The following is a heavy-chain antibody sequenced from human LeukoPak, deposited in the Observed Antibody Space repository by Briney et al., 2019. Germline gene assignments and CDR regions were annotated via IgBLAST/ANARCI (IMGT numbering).Heavy chain of an antibody. D-gene: IGHD6-19*01. CDR3: AVSGY. J-gene: IGHJ4*02. CDR2: IRSSGTYT. CDR1: GFTFSSYE. Sequence: GGSLRLSCAASGFTFSSYEMNWVRQAPGKGLEWVSYIRSSGTYTNYADSVRGRFTISRDNAKNSLYLQMDSLRAEDTAVYYCAVSGYWGQGTLVTVSS. V-gene: IGHV3-48*03.